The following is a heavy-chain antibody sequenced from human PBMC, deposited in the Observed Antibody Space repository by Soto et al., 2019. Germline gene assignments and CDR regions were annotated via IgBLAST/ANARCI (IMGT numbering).Heavy chain of an antibody. CDR3: ARFGNYYETSGFLY. D-gene: IGHD3-22*01. Sequence: PGGSLRLSCAASAFSFSSNWMHWIRQAPGKGLVWVSRINTDGTTTTYADSVKGRFTISRDNAKNTVYLQMNSLRAEDTAVYYCARFGNYYETSGFLYWGLGTLVTVS. V-gene: IGHV3-74*01. J-gene: IGHJ4*02. CDR2: INTDGTTT. CDR1: AFSFSSNW.